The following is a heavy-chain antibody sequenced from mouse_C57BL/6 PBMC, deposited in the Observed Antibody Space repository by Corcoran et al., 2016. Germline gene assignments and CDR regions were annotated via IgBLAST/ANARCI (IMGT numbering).Heavy chain of an antibody. Sequence: QVTLKESGPGILQPSQTLSLTCSFSGFSLSTFGMGVGWIRQPSGKGLEWLAHIWWDDDKYYNPALKSRLTISKDTSQNHVFLKIANVETAATTTSYYAASYSFCSSSCWFAYWGKGTMVTVS. J-gene: IGHJ3*01. CDR3: AASYSFCSSSCWFAY. CDR1: GFSLSTFGMG. CDR2: IWWDDDK. V-gene: IGHV8-8*01. D-gene: IGHD1-1*01.